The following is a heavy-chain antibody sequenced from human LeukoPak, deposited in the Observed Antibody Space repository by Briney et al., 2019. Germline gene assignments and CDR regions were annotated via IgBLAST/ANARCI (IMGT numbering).Heavy chain of an antibody. V-gene: IGHV3-21*01. D-gene: IGHD3-10*01. Sequence: GGSLRLSCAASGFTFSSYGMGWVRQAPGKGLEWVSSISSSSSYIYYADSVKGRFTISRDNAKNSLYLQMNSLRAEDTAVYYCARGRDYYGSGSYSGWGQGTLVTVSS. CDR2: ISSSSSYI. CDR1: GFTFSSYG. CDR3: ARGRDYYGSGSYSG. J-gene: IGHJ4*02.